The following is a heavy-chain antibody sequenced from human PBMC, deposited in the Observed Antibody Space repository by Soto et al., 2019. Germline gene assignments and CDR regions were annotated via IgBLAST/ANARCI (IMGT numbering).Heavy chain of an antibody. CDR1: GGTFSSYA. Sequence: QVQLVQSGAEVKKPGSSVKVSCKASGGTFSSYAISWVRQAHGQGLEWMGGIIPIFGTANYAQKFQGRVTITADKSTSTAYMELSSLRSEDTAVYYCASTVAYYYDSSGDYYFDYWGQGTLVTVSS. D-gene: IGHD3-22*01. J-gene: IGHJ4*02. CDR3: ASTVAYYYDSSGDYYFDY. CDR2: IIPIFGTA. V-gene: IGHV1-69*06.